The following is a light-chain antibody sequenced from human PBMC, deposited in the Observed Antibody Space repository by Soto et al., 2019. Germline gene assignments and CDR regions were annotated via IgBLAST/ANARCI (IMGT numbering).Light chain of an antibody. CDR3: QQYSTSPPT. CDR2: DAS. V-gene: IGKV3-11*01. CDR1: QSIATY. J-gene: IGKJ4*01. Sequence: VLTQSPATLSLSPGERATLSCRASQSIATYLAWYQQKPGRAPSLLIFDASNRATGIPARFSGSGSGTDFTLTISILEPEDFAVYYCQQYSTSPPTFGGGTKVDIK.